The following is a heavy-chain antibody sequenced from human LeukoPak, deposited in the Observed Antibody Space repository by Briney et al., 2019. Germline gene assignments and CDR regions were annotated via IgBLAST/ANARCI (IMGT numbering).Heavy chain of an antibody. CDR1: GFTFSSYA. Sequence: VGSLRLSCAASGFTFSSYAMSWVRQAPGKGLEWVSAISGGGGSTYYADSVKGRFTISRDNSKNTLYLQMNSLRAEDTAVYYCAKGDMIVVVPTDYWGQGTLVTVSS. J-gene: IGHJ4*02. V-gene: IGHV3-23*01. D-gene: IGHD3-22*01. CDR3: AKGDMIVVVPTDY. CDR2: ISGGGGST.